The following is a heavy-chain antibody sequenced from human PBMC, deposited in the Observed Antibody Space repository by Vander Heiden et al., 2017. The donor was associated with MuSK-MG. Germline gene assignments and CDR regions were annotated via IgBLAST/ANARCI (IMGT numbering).Heavy chain of an antibody. V-gene: IGHV3-33*01. CDR2: IWYEGSNK. J-gene: IGHJ4*02. D-gene: IGHD2-21*02. CDR3: ARGRGCCGGDCLSY. Sequence: QVQLVESGGGVVQPGRSRRLSCAASGFRFISYGRHWVRQAPGKGLEWVAVIWYEGSNKYYADSVKGRFTISRDNSKNTLYLQMNSLRAEDTAVYYCARGRGCCGGDCLSYWGQGTLVTVSS. CDR1: GFRFISYG.